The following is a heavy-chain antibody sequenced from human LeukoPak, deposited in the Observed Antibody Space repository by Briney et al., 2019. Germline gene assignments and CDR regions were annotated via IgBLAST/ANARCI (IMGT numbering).Heavy chain of an antibody. CDR2: IYTSGIT. CDR1: GGSLSSYY. V-gene: IGHV4-4*07. Sequence: PSETLSLTCTVSGGSLSSYYWSWIRQPPGTGLEWIGRIYTSGITNYNPPPTSRVTMSVGTSKNQFSMKLSSVTAAETAVYYCARGTRYCTNGVCYHPPFDYWGQGTLVTVSS. D-gene: IGHD2-8*01. CDR3: ARGTRYCTNGVCYHPPFDY. J-gene: IGHJ4*02.